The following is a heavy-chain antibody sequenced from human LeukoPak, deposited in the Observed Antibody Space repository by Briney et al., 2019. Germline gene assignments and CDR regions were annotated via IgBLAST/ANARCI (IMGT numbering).Heavy chain of an antibody. V-gene: IGHV3-23*01. D-gene: IGHD5-18*01. CDR3: AKDSGYSYGSSFDY. J-gene: IGHJ4*02. Sequence: GGSLRPSCAASGFTFSSYAMSWVRQAPGKGLEWVSAISGSGGSTYYADSVKGRFTISRDNSKNTLYLQMNSLRAEDTAVYYCAKDSGYSYGSSFDYWGQGTLVTVSS. CDR1: GFTFSSYA. CDR2: ISGSGGST.